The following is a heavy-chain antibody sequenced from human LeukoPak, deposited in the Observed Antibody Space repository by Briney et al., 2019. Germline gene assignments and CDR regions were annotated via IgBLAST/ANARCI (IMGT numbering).Heavy chain of an antibody. V-gene: IGHV1-8*02. CDR3: ATGWTSYYYDRAY. CDR1: GYTFTSYD. D-gene: IGHD3-22*01. J-gene: IGHJ4*02. CDR2: MNPNSGNT. Sequence: ASVKVSCKASGYTFTSYDINWVRQATGQGLEWMGWMNPNSGNTGYAQKFQGRVTMTEDTSTDTAYMELSSLRSEDTAVYYCATGWTSYYYDRAYWGQGTLVTVSS.